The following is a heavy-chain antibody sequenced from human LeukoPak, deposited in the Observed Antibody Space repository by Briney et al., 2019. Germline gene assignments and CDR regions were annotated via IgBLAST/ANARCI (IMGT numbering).Heavy chain of an antibody. V-gene: IGHV1-69*05. D-gene: IGHD6-13*01. CDR3: ARAIAAADY. CDR1: GGTFSSYA. CDR2: IIPIFGTA. Sequence: ASMKVSCKASGGTFSSYAISWVRQAPGQGLEWMGGIIPIFGTANYAQKFQGRVTMTRDTSTSTVYMELSSLRSEDTAVYYCARAIAAADYWGQGTLVTVSS. J-gene: IGHJ4*02.